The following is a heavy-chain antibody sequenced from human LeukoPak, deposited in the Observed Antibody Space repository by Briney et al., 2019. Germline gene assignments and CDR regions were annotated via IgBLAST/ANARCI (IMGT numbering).Heavy chain of an antibody. CDR2: MNPNSGNT. J-gene: IGHJ5*02. CDR3: ARRIGIAVAPVP. CDR1: GYTFTSYD. Sequence: ASVKVSCKASGYTFTSYDINWVRQATGQGLEWMGWMNPNSGNTGYAQKFQGRVTMTMNTSISTTYMELSSLRSEDTAVNVRARRIGIAVAPVPSGVGTLVSDSP. V-gene: IGHV1-8*01. D-gene: IGHD6-19*01.